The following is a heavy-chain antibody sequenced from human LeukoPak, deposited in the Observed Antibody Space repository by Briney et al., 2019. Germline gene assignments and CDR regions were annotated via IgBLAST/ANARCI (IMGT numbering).Heavy chain of an antibody. CDR2: IFYDGSKK. D-gene: IGHD3-16*01. CDR3: ARSLGETTFDW. CDR1: GFTFRNYG. V-gene: IGHV3-33*01. J-gene: IGHJ4*02. Sequence: PGGSLRLSCVASGFTFRNYGMHWIRQAPGKGLEWVSVIFYDGSKKYYADFVKGRFTFSRDNSKNVVYLQMDSLRAEDTAFYYCARSLGETTFDWWGQGTLVTVPS.